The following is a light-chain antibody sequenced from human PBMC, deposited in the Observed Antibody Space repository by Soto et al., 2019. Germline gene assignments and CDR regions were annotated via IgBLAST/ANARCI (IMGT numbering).Light chain of an antibody. J-gene: IGKJ2*01. Sequence: EIVLTQSPATLSLSPGERATLSCRASQSVSSYLAWYQQKPVQAPRLLIYDASNRATGIPARFSGSGSGTDFTLTIRSLEPEDFAVYYCQQRSNWPTYTFGQGTKLEIK. CDR3: QQRSNWPTYT. V-gene: IGKV3-11*01. CDR2: DAS. CDR1: QSVSSY.